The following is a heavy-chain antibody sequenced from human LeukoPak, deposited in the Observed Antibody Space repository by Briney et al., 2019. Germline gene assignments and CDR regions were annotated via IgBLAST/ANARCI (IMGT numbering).Heavy chain of an antibody. CDR1: GFTFGDYA. CDR3: ARGAGDPYHDAFDI. CDR2: IKQDGSDK. V-gene: IGHV3-7*03. J-gene: IGHJ3*02. Sequence: SGGSLRLSCTASGFTFGDYAMSWVRQAPGKGLEWVGNIKQDGSDKNYMDSVKGRFTISRDNAKNSLYLQMNSLRAEDTALYHCARGAGDPYHDAFDIWGQGTMVTVSS. D-gene: IGHD7-27*01.